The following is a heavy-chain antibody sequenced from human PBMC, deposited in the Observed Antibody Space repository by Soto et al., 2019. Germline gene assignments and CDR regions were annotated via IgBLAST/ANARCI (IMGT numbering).Heavy chain of an antibody. CDR3: ARTPRYCSGASCYAGYFDY. Sequence: EVQLLESGGDLVQPGGSLRLSCAASGFTFSSYAMSWVRQAPGKGLEWVSAISGSGGDSYYADSVKGRFTISRDHSKNTLHLQMNSLKAEDTAVYYCARTPRYCSGASCYAGYFDYWGQGTVVTVSS. CDR1: GFTFSSYA. D-gene: IGHD2-2*01. V-gene: IGHV3-23*01. CDR2: ISGSGGDS. J-gene: IGHJ4*02.